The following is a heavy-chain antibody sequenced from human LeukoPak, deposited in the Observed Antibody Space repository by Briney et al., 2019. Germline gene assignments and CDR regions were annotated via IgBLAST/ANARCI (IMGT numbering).Heavy chain of an antibody. Sequence: GGSLRLSCAASGFTFSSYSMNWVRQAPGKGLEWVSSISSSSSYIYYADSVKGRFTISRDNAKNSLYLQMNSLRAEDTAVYYCARDLCSSTSCYPRGYAFDIWRQGTMVTVSS. J-gene: IGHJ3*02. V-gene: IGHV3-21*01. CDR1: GFTFSSYS. CDR2: ISSSSSYI. CDR3: ARDLCSSTSCYPRGYAFDI. D-gene: IGHD2-2*01.